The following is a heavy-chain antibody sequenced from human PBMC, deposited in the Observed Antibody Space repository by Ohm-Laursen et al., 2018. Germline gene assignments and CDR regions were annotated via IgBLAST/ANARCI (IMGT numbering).Heavy chain of an antibody. V-gene: IGHV1-69*06. CDR2: TIPIFGTA. CDR3: ARATYYYDSSGYYHSLYHYFDY. J-gene: IGHJ4*02. Sequence: GASVKVSCKASGGTFSSYAISWVRQAPGQGLEWMGGTIPIFGTANYAQKFQGRVTITADKSTSTAYMELSSLRSEDTAVYYCARATYYYDSSGYYHSLYHYFDYWGQGTLVTVSS. D-gene: IGHD3-22*01. CDR1: GGTFSSYA.